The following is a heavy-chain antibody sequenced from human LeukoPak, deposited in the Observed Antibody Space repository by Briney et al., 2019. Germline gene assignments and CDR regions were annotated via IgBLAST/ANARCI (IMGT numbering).Heavy chain of an antibody. D-gene: IGHD3-10*01. V-gene: IGHV4-61*02. CDR2: IYTSGST. CDR1: GGSISSGSYY. CDR3: ARAGITMVRGVICDY. J-gene: IGHJ4*02. Sequence: PSQTLFLTCTVSGGSISSGSYYWSWIRQPAGKGLEWIGRIYTSGSTNYNPSLKSRVTISVDTSKNQFSLKLSSVTAADTAVYYCARAGITMVRGVICDYWGQGTLVTVSS.